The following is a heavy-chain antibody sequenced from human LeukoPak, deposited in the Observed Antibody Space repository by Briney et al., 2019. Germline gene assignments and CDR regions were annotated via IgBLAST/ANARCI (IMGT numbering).Heavy chain of an antibody. CDR3: ARGRYSAGDNWFDP. CDR2: IHYTGST. Sequence: SETLSLTCTVSGGSITSSYWSWIRQSPGKGLEWIGYIHYTGSTNYNPSLKSRVTMLIDTSKDQFSLKLSSVTAADTAVYYCARGRYSAGDNWFDPWGQGTLVTVSS. J-gene: IGHJ5*02. D-gene: IGHD3-9*01. V-gene: IGHV4-59*01. CDR1: GGSITSSY.